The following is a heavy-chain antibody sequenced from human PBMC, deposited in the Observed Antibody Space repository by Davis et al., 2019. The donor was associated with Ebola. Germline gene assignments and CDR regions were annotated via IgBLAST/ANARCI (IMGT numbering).Heavy chain of an antibody. J-gene: IGHJ4*02. CDR3: AKASWGPAARPRLDS. V-gene: IGHV3-23*01. D-gene: IGHD2-2*02. CDR1: GFTFRTYA. Sequence: PGGSLRLSCAASGFTFRTYAMNWVRQAPGKGLEWVSAVSGSGTTTSYADSVKGRFTISRDNSNNTLYLQMTSLRVEDTARYYCAKASWGPAARPRLDSWGQGTLVTVSS. CDR2: VSGSGTTT.